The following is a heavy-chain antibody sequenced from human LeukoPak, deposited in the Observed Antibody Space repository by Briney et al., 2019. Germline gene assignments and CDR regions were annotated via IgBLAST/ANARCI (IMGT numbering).Heavy chain of an antibody. CDR3: AKDTALGSKAPLDY. V-gene: IGHV3-30-3*01. CDR1: GFTFSSYA. CDR2: ISYDGSNK. Sequence: GGSLRLSCAASGFTFSSYAMHWVRQAPGKGLEWVAVISYDGSNKYYADSVKGRFTISRDNSKNTLYLQMNSLRAEDTAVYYCAKDTALGSKAPLDYWGQGTLVTVSS. D-gene: IGHD5-18*01. J-gene: IGHJ4*02.